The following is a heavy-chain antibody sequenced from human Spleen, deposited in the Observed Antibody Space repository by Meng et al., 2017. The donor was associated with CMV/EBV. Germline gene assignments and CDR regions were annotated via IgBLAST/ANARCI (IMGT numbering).Heavy chain of an antibody. D-gene: IGHD6-6*01. CDR1: GGSISSYY. CDR2: IYYSGST. V-gene: IGHV4-59*01. Sequence: GSLRLSCTVSGGSISSYYWSWIRQPPGKGLEWIGYIYYSGSTNYNPSLKSRVTISVDTSKNQFSLKLSSVTAADTAVYYCARAIYEYSSSSMTFILYFDLWGRGTLVTVSS. CDR3: ARAIYEYSSSSMTFILYFDL. J-gene: IGHJ2*01.